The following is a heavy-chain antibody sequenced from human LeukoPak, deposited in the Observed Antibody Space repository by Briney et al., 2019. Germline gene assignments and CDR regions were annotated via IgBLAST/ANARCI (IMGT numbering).Heavy chain of an antibody. V-gene: IGHV5-51*01. CDR3: ARHWDGRAILGDI. CDR2: ILPRDSDI. D-gene: IGHD1-26*01. J-gene: IGHJ3*02. Sequence: PGESLKISCKGSGYSFSNYWIGWVRQMPGKGLEWMGIILPRDSDIRYSPSFEGQVTISADKSISTAYLQWSSLKASDTAMYYCARHWDGRAILGDIWGQGTMVTVSS. CDR1: GYSFSNYW.